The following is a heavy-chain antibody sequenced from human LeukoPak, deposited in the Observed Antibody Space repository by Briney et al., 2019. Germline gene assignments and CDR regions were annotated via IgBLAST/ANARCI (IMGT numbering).Heavy chain of an antibody. CDR2: VYYSGTT. J-gene: IGHJ4*02. Sequence: PSETLSLTCTVSGASISVSDYFWGWIRQPPGKGLEWIGSVYYSGTTYYSPSLKSRVTISVDTSKNQFSLKLHSVTAADTAVYCCARRRAPYYEWGQGTLVTVSS. CDR3: ARRRAPYYE. V-gene: IGHV4-39*01. D-gene: IGHD3-22*01. CDR1: GASISVSDYF.